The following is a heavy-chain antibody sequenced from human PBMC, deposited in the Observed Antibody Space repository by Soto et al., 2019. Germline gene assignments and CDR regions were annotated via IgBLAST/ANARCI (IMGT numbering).Heavy chain of an antibody. CDR2: IIPIFGTA. J-gene: IGHJ6*02. D-gene: IGHD5-18*01. CDR3: ASSKDTAIGLGFYYYYGMDV. V-gene: IGHV1-69*01. CDR1: GGTFSSYA. Sequence: QVQLVQSGAEVKKPGSSVKVSCKASGGTFSSYAISWVRQAPGQGLEWMGGIIPIFGTANYAQKFQGRVTITADESTSTAYMELSSLRSEDTAVYYCASSKDTAIGLGFYYYYGMDVWGQGTTVTVSS.